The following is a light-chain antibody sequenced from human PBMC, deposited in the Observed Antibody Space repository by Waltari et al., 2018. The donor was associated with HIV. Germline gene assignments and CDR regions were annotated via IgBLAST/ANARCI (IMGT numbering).Light chain of an antibody. V-gene: IGLV2-23*02. CDR3: CSCPRSGIRYV. CDR1: SSNVGSDDL. CDR2: EVT. J-gene: IGLJ1*01. Sequence: QSALTQPASVSGSPGQSIPLSCTGTSSNVGSDDLVPWYQQHPGEAPKPIIYEVTKRPSGVSNRFSGSKSGNTASLTISGLQAEDEADYYCCSCPRSGIRYVFGTGTKVTVL.